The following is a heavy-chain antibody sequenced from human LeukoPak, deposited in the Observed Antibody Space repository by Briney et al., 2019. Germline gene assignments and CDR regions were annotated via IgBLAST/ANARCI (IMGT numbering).Heavy chain of an antibody. CDR2: INPRNGDT. J-gene: IGHJ4*02. Sequence: ASVKLSCTASGYTFSDYYIRWVRHAPGQGREWMSWINPRNGDTNYAQTFQGRVTMTRDTSISTAYMELTRRISEDTAGYYCARVGSSGWYVHPTLDYSGERALVTVS. CDR3: ARVGSSGWYVHPTLDY. CDR1: GYTFSDYY. V-gene: IGHV1-2*02. D-gene: IGHD6-19*01.